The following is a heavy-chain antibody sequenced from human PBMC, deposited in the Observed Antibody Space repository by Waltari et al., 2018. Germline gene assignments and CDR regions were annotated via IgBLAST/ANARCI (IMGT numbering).Heavy chain of an antibody. J-gene: IGHJ4*02. Sequence: QVQLVQSGAEVKKPGSSVKVSCKASGGTFSRYTISWVRQAPGQGLEWMGRIIPTLGIANYAQKFQGRVTITADKSTSTAYMELSSLRSEDTAVYYCARPQWLGELTNWGQGTLVTVSS. CDR1: GGTFSRYT. V-gene: IGHV1-69*02. CDR3: ARPQWLGELTN. CDR2: IIPTLGIA. D-gene: IGHD6-19*01.